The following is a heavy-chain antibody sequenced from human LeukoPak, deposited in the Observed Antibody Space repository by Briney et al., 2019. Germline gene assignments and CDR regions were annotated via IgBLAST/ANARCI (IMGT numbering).Heavy chain of an antibody. CDR2: IYYSGST. V-gene: IGHV4-39*07. CDR1: GGSISSSSYY. J-gene: IGHJ3*02. D-gene: IGHD3-22*01. CDR3: ARSPTYYYDSSGYYYRNGGAFDI. Sequence: SETLSLTCTVSGGSISSSSYYWGWIRQPPGKGLEWIGSIYYSGSTYYNPSLKSRVTISVDTSKNQFSLKLSSVTAADTAVYYCARSPTYYYDSSGYYYRNGGAFDIWGQGTMVTVSS.